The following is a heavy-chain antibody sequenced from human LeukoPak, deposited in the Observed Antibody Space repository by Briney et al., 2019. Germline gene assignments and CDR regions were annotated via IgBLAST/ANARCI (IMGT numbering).Heavy chain of an antibody. CDR1: GGSFSGYY. CDR3: VSIWFGRNWGFS. D-gene: IGHD7-27*01. J-gene: IGHJ4*02. CDR2: INHSGST. V-gene: IGHV4-34*01. Sequence: SETLSLTCAVYGGSFSGYYWSWIRQPPGKGLEWIGEINHSGSTNYNPSLKSRVTISVDTSKNQCSLKLSSVTAAHTAQYYRVSIWFGRNWGFSWREATVVTVSS.